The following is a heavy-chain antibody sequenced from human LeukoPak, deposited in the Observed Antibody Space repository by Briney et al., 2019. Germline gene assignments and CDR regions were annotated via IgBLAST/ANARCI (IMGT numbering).Heavy chain of an antibody. D-gene: IGHD6-19*01. CDR3: ARDSPGYSSGWYDP. CDR1: GGSFSGYY. Sequence: PSETLPLTCAVCGGSFSGYYWSWIRQPPGRGLEWIGEVDHSGNTNYNPSVKTRVTISLDTSKTQFSLKLTSVTAADTAVYYCARDSPGYSSGWYDPFGQGTLVTVTS. V-gene: IGHV4-34*01. CDR2: VDHSGNT. J-gene: IGHJ5*02.